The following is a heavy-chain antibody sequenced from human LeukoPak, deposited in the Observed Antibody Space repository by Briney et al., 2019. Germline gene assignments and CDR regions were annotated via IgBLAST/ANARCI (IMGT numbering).Heavy chain of an antibody. CDR2: IYSTGST. D-gene: IGHD2-8*01. J-gene: IGHJ4*02. CDR1: GFTVNGKY. Sequence: GGSLRLSCAASGFTVNGKYMSWVRQAPGKGLEWVSVIYSTGSTYYADYVKGRFTVSRDTSSNTVYPQMNSLTAEDTAVYYCARHLRVYAFDYWGQGTLVTVSS. V-gene: IGHV3-66*02. CDR3: ARHLRVYAFDY.